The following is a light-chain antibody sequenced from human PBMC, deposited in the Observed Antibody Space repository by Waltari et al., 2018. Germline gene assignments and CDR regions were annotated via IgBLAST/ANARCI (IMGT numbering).Light chain of an antibody. CDR2: YDS. CDR3: QVWDSSSDHWV. Sequence: SYVLPQPSSVSVAPGKTARLTCGGSNIGSRTVHWHQQKPAQAPVLVFYYDSDRPSGIPERFSGSNSGNTATLTISRVEVGDEADYYCQVWDSSSDHWVFGGGTKLTVL. V-gene: IGLV3-21*04. J-gene: IGLJ3*02. CDR1: NIGSRT.